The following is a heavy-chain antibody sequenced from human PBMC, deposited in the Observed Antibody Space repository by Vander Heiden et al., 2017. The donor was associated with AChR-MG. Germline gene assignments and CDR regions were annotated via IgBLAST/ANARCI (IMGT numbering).Heavy chain of an antibody. CDR3: ARRRRHGSGNFDY. D-gene: IGHD3-10*01. J-gene: IGHJ4*02. CDR2: IYYSGST. V-gene: IGHV4-39*01. CDR1: GGSLSSSSYY. Sequence: QLQLQESGPGLVKPSETLSLTCTVPGGSLSSSSYYWGWIRQPPGKGLEWIGSIYYSGSTYYNPSLKSRVTISVDTSKNQFSLKLSSVTAADTAVYYCARRRRHGSGNFDYWGQGTLVTVSS.